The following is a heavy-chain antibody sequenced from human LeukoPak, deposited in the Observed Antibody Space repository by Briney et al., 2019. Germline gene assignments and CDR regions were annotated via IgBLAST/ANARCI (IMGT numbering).Heavy chain of an antibody. J-gene: IGHJ3*02. CDR1: GFTFSSYS. V-gene: IGHV3-21*01. Sequence: GGSLRLSCAASGFTFSSYSMNWVRQAPGKGLEWVSSISSSSSYIYYADSVKCRFTISRDNAKNSLYLQMNSLRAEDTAVYYCARAVATITPKAFDIWGQGTMVTVSS. CDR2: ISSSSSYI. D-gene: IGHD5-12*01. CDR3: ARAVATITPKAFDI.